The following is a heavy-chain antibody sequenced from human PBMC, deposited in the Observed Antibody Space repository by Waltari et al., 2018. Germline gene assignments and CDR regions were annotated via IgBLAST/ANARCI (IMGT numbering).Heavy chain of an antibody. CDR3: AREDTAIPLFDY. CDR2: ISYDGSNK. J-gene: IGHJ4*02. Sequence: QVQLVESGGGVVQHRRSLRLPCAASRFTFSSYAMHWVRQAPGKGLEWVAVISYDGSNKYYVDSVKGRFTISRDNSKNTLYLQMNSLRAEDTAVYYCAREDTAIPLFDYWGQGTLVTVSS. V-gene: IGHV3-30*04. D-gene: IGHD5-18*01. CDR1: RFTFSSYA.